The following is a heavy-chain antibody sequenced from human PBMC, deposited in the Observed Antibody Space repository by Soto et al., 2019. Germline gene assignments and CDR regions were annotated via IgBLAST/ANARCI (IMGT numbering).Heavy chain of an antibody. D-gene: IGHD6-25*01. J-gene: IGHJ5*02. Sequence: SETLSLTCTISGGSISIPSHYWGCFRQPPGKGLEWIGSIFYTGRTYYTPSLKSRVSISVDTSKNQFSLNLSSVTAADTAVYFCAGQTFTIAAASFGRSNWFDPWGPGTLVTVSS. CDR3: AGQTFTIAAASFGRSNWFDP. V-gene: IGHV4-39*01. CDR1: GGSISIPSHY. CDR2: IFYTGRT.